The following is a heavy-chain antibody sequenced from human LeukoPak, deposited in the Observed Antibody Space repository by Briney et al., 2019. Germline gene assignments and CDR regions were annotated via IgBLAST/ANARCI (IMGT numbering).Heavy chain of an antibody. CDR2: IYYSGNT. CDR1: GGSITSDY. Sequence: SKTLSLTCTVSGGSITSDYWSWIRQPPGKGLEWIAYIYYSGNTNYNPSLKSRLTISVDTSKNQFSLKVSSVTAADTAVYYCVRGHYGSGSYPDWFDPWGQGTLVTVSS. V-gene: IGHV4-59*01. D-gene: IGHD3-10*01. J-gene: IGHJ5*02. CDR3: VRGHYGSGSYPDWFDP.